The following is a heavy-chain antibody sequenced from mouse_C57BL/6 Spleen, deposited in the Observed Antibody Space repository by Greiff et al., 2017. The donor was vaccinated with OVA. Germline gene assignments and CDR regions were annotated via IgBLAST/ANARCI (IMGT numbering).Heavy chain of an antibody. J-gene: IGHJ1*03. V-gene: IGHV8-8*01. D-gene: IGHD1-1*01. CDR3: ARMNSPNYYGSSYEYFDV. CDR2: IWWDDDK. CDR1: GFSLSTFGMG. Sequence: QVTLKESGPGILQPSQTLSLTCSFSGFSLSTFGMGVGWIRQPSGKGLEWLAHIWWDDDKYYNPALKSRLTISKDTSKNQVFLKIANVDTADTATYYCARMNSPNYYGSSYEYFDVWGTGTTVTVSS.